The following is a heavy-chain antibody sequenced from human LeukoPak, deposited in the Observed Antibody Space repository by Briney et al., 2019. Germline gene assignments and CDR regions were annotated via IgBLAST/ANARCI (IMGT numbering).Heavy chain of an antibody. CDR3: ARDSSSWYVSEH. V-gene: IGHV3-48*03. CDR1: GFTFSSFE. Sequence: PGGSLRLSCAASGFTFSSFEMNWVRQAPGKGLEWVSYISSGGTTMYYADSVKGRFTISRDNAKNSLYLQMNSLRAEDTALYYCARDSSSWYVSEHWGQGTLVTVSS. J-gene: IGHJ1*01. CDR2: ISSGGTTM. D-gene: IGHD6-13*01.